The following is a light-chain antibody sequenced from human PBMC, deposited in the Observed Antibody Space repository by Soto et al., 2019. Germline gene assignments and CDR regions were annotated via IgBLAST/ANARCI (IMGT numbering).Light chain of an antibody. CDR3: QKYNVAPGT. J-gene: IGKJ3*01. CDR2: AAS. CDR1: QGIGNY. Sequence: DIQMTQSPSSLSASVGDRVNITCRASQGIGNYLAWYQQKPGKVPKLLIFAASTLQSGVPSRFRGSGSGTDFTLTISSLQPEDVATYYCQKYNVAPGTSGPGTKVDIK. V-gene: IGKV1-27*01.